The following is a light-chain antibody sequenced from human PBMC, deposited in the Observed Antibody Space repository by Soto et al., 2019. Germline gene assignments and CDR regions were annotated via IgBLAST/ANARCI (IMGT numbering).Light chain of an antibody. CDR2: GAS. V-gene: IGKV3-15*01. CDR3: QPYKNRPPRT. CDR1: QSVSSN. Sequence: EVVMTQSPATLYVSPGERATLSCRASQSVSSNLAWYQQKPGQAPRLLIYGASTRATGIPASFSGSGSGTEFTPTISSLQPEDFAVYYCQPYKNRPPRTFGQGNTGAIQ. J-gene: IGKJ1*01.